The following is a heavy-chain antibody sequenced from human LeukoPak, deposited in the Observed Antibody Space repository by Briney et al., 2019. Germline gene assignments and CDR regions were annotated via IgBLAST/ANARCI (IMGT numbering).Heavy chain of an antibody. CDR1: GYTFTSYA. V-gene: IGHV1-69*05. D-gene: IGHD3-10*01. CDR2: IIPIFGTA. J-gene: IGHJ3*02. CDR3: ARDPPYYDAFDI. Sequence: SVKVSCKASGYTFTSYAISWVRQAPGQGLEWMGRIIPIFGTANYAQKFQGRVTITTDESTSTAYMELSSLRSEDTAVYYCARDPPYYDAFDIWGQGTMVTVSS.